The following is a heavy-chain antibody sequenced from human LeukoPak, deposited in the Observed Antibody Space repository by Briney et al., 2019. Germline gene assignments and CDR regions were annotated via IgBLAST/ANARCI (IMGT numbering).Heavy chain of an antibody. V-gene: IGHV1-2*02. D-gene: IGHD3-22*01. CDR3: ARDQTSGYYYMYYFDY. J-gene: IGHJ4*02. CDR1: RYTFTGYY. CDR2: INPNSGGT. Sequence: ASVKVSCKASRYTFTGYYMHWVRQAPGQGLEWMGWINPNSGGTNYAQKFQGRVTMTRDTPISTAYMELSRLRSDDTAVYYCARDQTSGYYYMYYFDYWGQGTLVTVSS.